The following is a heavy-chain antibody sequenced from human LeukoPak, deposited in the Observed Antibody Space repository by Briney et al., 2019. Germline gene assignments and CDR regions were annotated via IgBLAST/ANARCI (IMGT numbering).Heavy chain of an antibody. V-gene: IGHV3-9*01. CDR2: ISWNSGSI. J-gene: IGHJ4*02. D-gene: IGHD3-22*01. CDR1: GFTFSSYA. Sequence: GGSLRLSCAASGFTFSSYAMYWVRQAPGKGLEWVSGISWNSGSIGYADSVKGRFTISRDNAKNSLYLQMNSLRAEDTALYYCAKDKATGLVVVIMNYWGQGTLVTVSS. CDR3: AKDKATGLVVVIMNY.